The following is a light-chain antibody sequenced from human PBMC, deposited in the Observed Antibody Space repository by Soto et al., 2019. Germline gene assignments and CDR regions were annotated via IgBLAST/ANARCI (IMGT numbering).Light chain of an antibody. J-gene: IGKJ1*01. V-gene: IGKV1-5*01. CDR3: QQYNSYSWT. CDR1: QSITHW. CDR2: DAS. Sequence: DIQMTQSPSTLPASIGDRVTITCRASQSITHWLAWYQQKPGKAPTLLIYDASILESGVPSRFSGSGSGTEFTLTIRSLQPDDFATYYCQQYNSYSWTFGQGTKVDIK.